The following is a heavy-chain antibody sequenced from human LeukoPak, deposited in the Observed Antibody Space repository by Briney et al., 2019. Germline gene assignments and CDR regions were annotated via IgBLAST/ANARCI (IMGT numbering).Heavy chain of an antibody. V-gene: IGHV3-74*01. D-gene: IGHD1-14*01. Sequence: HPGGSLRLSCAASGFTFSSYWMHWVRQVPGKGLVWVSRINDDGTFTTYADSVKGRFTISKDNAKNTLYLQMNSLRAEDTAVYYCGREILEPGKTLTYGGQESLITVPS. J-gene: IGHJ4*02. CDR3: GREILEPGKTLTY. CDR1: GFTFSSYW. CDR2: INDDGTFT.